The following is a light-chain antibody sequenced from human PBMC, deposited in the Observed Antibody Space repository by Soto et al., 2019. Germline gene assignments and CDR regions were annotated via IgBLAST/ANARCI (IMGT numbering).Light chain of an antibody. Sequence: EIVMTQSPATLSSSPGERATLSCRASQRVSDNLAWYQQKPGQAPRLLIYRASTRATDIPARFSGSGSGTEFTLTISTLQSEDFAIYYCQHYNNWPPWTFGQGTKVDIK. V-gene: IGKV3-15*01. CDR1: QRVSDN. J-gene: IGKJ1*01. CDR2: RAS. CDR3: QHYNNWPPWT.